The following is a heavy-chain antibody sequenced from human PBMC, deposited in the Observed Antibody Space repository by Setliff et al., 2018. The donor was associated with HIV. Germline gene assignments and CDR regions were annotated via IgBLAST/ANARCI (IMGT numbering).Heavy chain of an antibody. CDR1: GFTVSNNY. CDR2: IYDGGAT. CDR3: ARGRPTGYFDC. Sequence: GGSLRLSCAASGFTVSNNYMSWVRQAPGKGLEWVSVIYDGGATYYGDSVKGRLTISRENSKNTLHLQMNSLRGEDTAVYYCARGRPTGYFDCWGQGTLVTVS. D-gene: IGHD1-1*01. V-gene: IGHV3-66*01. J-gene: IGHJ4*02.